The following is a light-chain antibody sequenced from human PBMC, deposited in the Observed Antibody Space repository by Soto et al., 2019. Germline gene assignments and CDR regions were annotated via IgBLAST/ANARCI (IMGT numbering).Light chain of an antibody. J-gene: IGLJ1*01. CDR2: DGS. Sequence: QSALTQPASVSGSPGQSITISCTGTSSDVGGYNYVSWYQQHPGKAPKHMIYDGSNRPSGVSNRFSGSKSGNTASLTISGLQAEDEADYYCSSYTRSSTYVFGTGTKLTVL. CDR1: SSDVGGYNY. V-gene: IGLV2-14*01. CDR3: SSYTRSSTYV.